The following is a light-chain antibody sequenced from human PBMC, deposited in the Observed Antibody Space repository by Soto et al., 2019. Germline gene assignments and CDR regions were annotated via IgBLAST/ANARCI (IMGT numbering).Light chain of an antibody. CDR3: LQDYNYPPRT. CDR2: AAS. J-gene: IGKJ1*01. V-gene: IGKV1-6*01. Sequence: AIQMTQSPSSLSASVGDRVTITCRASQGIRNDLGWYQQKPGKAPKLLIYAASSLQSGVPSRFXGSGSGTDFTLTISSLQPEDFATYYCLQDYNYPPRTFGQGTKVEIK. CDR1: QGIRND.